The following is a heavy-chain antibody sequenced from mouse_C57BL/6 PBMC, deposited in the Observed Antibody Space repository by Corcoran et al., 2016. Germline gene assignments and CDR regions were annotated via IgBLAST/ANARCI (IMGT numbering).Heavy chain of an antibody. V-gene: IGHV1-80*01. CDR1: GYAFSSYW. D-gene: IGHD2-3*01. CDR2: IYPGDGDT. CDR3: ARRRDDGYFYAMDY. Sequence: QVQLQQSGAELVKPGASVKISCKASGYAFSSYWMNWVKHRPGKGLEWIGQIYPGDGDTNYNGKFKGKATLTADKSSSTAYMQLSSLTSEDSAVYFCARRRDDGYFYAMDYWGQGTSVTVSS. J-gene: IGHJ4*01.